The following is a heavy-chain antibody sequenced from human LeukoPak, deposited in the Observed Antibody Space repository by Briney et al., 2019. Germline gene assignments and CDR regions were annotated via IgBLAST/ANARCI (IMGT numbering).Heavy chain of an antibody. CDR2: ISDDGTNR. D-gene: IGHD3-10*01. CDR1: GFTFSSHW. J-gene: IGHJ5*02. V-gene: IGHV3-74*01. Sequence: PGGSLRLSCAASGFTFSSHWMHWVRQAPGKGLVWVSRISDDGTNRNYANSVKGRFTISRDNAKNSLYLQMNSLRAEDTAVYYCARDRYGSGSTWGQGTLVTVSS. CDR3: ARDRYGSGST.